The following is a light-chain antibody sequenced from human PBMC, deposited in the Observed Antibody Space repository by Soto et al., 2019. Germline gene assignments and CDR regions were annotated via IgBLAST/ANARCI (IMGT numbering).Light chain of an antibody. CDR1: QSVSSSY. Sequence: LTQSPATLSVSPGERATLSCGASQSVSSSYVAWYQHRPGLAPRLLIHDASSRATGIPDRFSGTESGTDFTLTIRRLEPEDAAVYYCQQYGSSPITFGQGTRLEI. J-gene: IGKJ5*01. CDR3: QQYGSSPIT. CDR2: DAS. V-gene: IGKV3D-20*01.